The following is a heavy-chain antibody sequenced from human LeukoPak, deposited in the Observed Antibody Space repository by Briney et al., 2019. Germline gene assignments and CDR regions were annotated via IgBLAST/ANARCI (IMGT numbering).Heavy chain of an antibody. CDR2: IYYSGST. Sequence: SETLSLTCTVSGGSISSYYWSWIRQPPGKGLEWIGYIYYSGSTNYNPSLKSRVTISVDTSKNQFSLKLSSVTAADTAVYYCASWGYYYDSSGPWGQGTLVTVSS. V-gene: IGHV4-59*12. CDR1: GGSISSYY. CDR3: ASWGYYYDSSGP. D-gene: IGHD3-22*01. J-gene: IGHJ5*02.